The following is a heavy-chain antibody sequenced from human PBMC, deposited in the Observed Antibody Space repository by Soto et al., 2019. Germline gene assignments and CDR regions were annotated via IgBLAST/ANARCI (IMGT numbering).Heavy chain of an antibody. J-gene: IGHJ6*02. CDR2: INPNSGGT. V-gene: IGHV1-2*04. CDR1: GYTFTGYY. D-gene: IGHD3-3*01. CDR3: ARDLYYDFWSGYIGRYYYGMDV. Sequence: ASVKVSCKASGYTFTGYYMHWVRQAPGQGLEWMGWINPNSGGTNYAQKFQGWVTMTRDTSISTAYMELSRLRSDDTAVYYCARDLYYDFWSGYIGRYYYGMDVWGQGTTVTV.